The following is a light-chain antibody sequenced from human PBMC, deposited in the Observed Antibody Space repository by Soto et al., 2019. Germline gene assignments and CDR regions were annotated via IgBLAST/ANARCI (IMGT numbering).Light chain of an antibody. CDR1: QSISNY. Sequence: EIRMTQSPSSLSASVGDRVTITCRASQSISNYLSWYQQKAGKAPKLLIFDTSTLQSGVPSRFSGSGSGTEFTLTISSLQPEDFATYYCQQSHSTPPTFGPGTKLEIK. CDR3: QQSHSTPPT. J-gene: IGKJ2*01. V-gene: IGKV1-39*01. CDR2: DTS.